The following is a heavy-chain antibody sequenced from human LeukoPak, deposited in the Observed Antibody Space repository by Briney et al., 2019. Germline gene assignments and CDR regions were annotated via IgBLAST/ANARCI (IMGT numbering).Heavy chain of an antibody. V-gene: IGHV4-59*08. Sequence: SETLSLTCTVSGVSISSYYWSWIRQPPGKGLEWIGYIYYSGSTNYNPSLKSRVTISLDTSKNQFSLKLSSVTAADTAVYYCARHDGSSWYYAFDVWGQGTMVTVSS. D-gene: IGHD6-13*01. CDR3: ARHDGSSWYYAFDV. CDR2: IYYSGST. CDR1: GVSISSYY. J-gene: IGHJ3*01.